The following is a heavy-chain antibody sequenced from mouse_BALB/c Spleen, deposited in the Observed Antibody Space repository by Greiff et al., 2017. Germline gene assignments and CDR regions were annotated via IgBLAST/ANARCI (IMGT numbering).Heavy chain of an antibody. V-gene: IGHV1-7*01. CDR3: ARWGTTADY. D-gene: IGHD1-2*01. CDR1: GYTFTSYW. J-gene: IGHJ2*01. Sequence: VQLQQSGAELAKPGASVKMSCKASGYTFTSYWMHWVKQRPGQGLEWIGYINPSTGYTEYNQKFKDKATLTADKSSSTAYMQLSSLTSEDSAVYYCARWGTTADYWGQGTTLTVSS. CDR2: INPSTGYT.